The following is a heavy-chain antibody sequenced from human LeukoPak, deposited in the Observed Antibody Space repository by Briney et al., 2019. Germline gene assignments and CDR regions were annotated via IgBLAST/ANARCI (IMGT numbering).Heavy chain of an antibody. V-gene: IGHV1-2*02. J-gene: IGHJ4*02. CDR3: ARLGPYSY. CDR2: INPTNDGT. D-gene: IGHD1-26*01. CDR1: GYTLTDYY. Sequence: ASVKVSCKASGYTLTDYYMHWVRQAPGQGLEWMGWINPTNDGTKYAQKFQGRVTMTRDTSISTAYMELSSLRSDDTAVYYCARLGPYSYWGQGTLVTVSS.